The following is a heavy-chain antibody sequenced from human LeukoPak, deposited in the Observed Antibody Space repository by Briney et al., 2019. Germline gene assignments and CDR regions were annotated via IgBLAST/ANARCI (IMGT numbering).Heavy chain of an antibody. CDR3: ARDPPTDTSGYRFDP. J-gene: IGHJ5*02. CDR2: ISAYNGNT. CDR1: GYTFTNYG. V-gene: IGHV1-18*01. D-gene: IGHD3-22*01. Sequence: ASVKVSCKASGYTFTNYGISWVRQAPGQGLEWMGWISAYNGNTNYAQKLQGRVTMTTDTSTSTAYMELRSLRSEDTAVYYCARDPPTDTSGYRFDPWGQGTLVTVSS.